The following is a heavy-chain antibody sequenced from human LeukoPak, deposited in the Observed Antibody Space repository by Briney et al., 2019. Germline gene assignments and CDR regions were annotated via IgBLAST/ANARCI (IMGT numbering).Heavy chain of an antibody. CDR2: MNPNSGNT. CDR1: GYTFTIYD. D-gene: IGHD6-13*01. V-gene: IGHV1-8*01. Sequence: WASVRVSCKASGYTFTIYDINWVRQATGQGLEWMGWMNPNSGNTGYAQKFQGRVTMTRNTSISTAYMELSSLRSEDTAVYYCARGLVSSSWYGNGAYYYGMDVWGQGTTVTVSS. J-gene: IGHJ6*02. CDR3: ARGLVSSSWYGNGAYYYGMDV.